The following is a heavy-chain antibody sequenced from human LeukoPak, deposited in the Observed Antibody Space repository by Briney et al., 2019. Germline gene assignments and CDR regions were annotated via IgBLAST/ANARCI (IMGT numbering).Heavy chain of an antibody. CDR1: GYTFTGYY. CDR3: ARNRVYGMDV. V-gene: IGHV1-2*02. J-gene: IGHJ6*02. CDR2: INPNSGGT. Sequence: ASVKVSCKASGYTFTGYYMHWVRQAPGQGLEWMGWINPNSGGTNYAQKFQGRVTMTRDTSTSTVYMELSSLRSEDTAVYYCARNRVYGMDVWGQGTTVTVSS. D-gene: IGHD1-14*01.